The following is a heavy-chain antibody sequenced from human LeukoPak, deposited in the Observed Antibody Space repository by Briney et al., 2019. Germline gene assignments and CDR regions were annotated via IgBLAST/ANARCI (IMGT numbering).Heavy chain of an antibody. CDR2: IYHSGST. J-gene: IGHJ4*02. D-gene: IGHD6-13*01. Sequence: SETLSLTCAVSGGSISSSNWWSWVRQPPGKGLEWIGEIYHSGSTNYNPSLKSRVTISVDTSKNQFSLKLSSVTAADTAVYYCARTGIAAAHFDYWGQGTLVTVSS. CDR3: ARTGIAAAHFDY. CDR1: GGSISSSNW. V-gene: IGHV4-4*02.